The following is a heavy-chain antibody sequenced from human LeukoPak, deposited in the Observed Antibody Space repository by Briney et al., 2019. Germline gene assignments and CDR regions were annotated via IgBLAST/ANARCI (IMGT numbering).Heavy chain of an antibody. D-gene: IGHD3-9*01. J-gene: IGHJ4*02. CDR3: ARDAGRYFDWLGY. CDR2: IWYDGSNK. Sequence: GESLRLSCAASGFTFSSYGMHWVRQPPGKGLEWVAVIWYDGSNKYYADSVKGRFTISRDNSKNTLYLQMNSLRAEDTAVYYCARDAGRYFDWLGYWGQGTLVTVSS. CDR1: GFTFSSYG. V-gene: IGHV3-33*01.